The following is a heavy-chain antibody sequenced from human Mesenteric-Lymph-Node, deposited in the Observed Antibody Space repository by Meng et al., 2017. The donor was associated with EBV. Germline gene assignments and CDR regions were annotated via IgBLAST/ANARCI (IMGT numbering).Heavy chain of an antibody. J-gene: IGHJ4*02. V-gene: IGHV4-39*01. CDR2: IYYSGTT. CDR1: SDSISSTSYH. D-gene: IGHD3-10*01. CDR3: ARQYGSSFDY. Sequence: LQLQESGPGLVRPSGTLSLICTGSSDSISSTSYHWGWIRQPPGKGLEWIGSIYYSGTTYFNPSLESRVSISVDTSKKQFSLRLTSVTAADTAVYYCARQYGSSFDYWGQGTLVTVSS.